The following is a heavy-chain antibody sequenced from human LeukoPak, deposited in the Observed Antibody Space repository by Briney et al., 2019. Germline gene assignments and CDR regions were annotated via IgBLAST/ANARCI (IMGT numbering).Heavy chain of an antibody. CDR1: GYTFSGYY. D-gene: IGHD1-26*01. CDR3: ARPYFQWELRY. Sequence: GASVKVSCKASGYTFSGYYIHWVRQAPGQGLEWMGWINPNSGGTNYAQKFQGRVTMNRDTSISTVYMEMSRLRYDDTAVYYCARPYFQWELRYWGPGTLVTVSS. CDR2: INPNSGGT. J-gene: IGHJ4*02. V-gene: IGHV1-2*02.